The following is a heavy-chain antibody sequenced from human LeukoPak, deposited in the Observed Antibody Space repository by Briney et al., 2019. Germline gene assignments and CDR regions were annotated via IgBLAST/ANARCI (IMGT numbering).Heavy chain of an antibody. CDR1: GFTFSSYE. CDR2: ISSSGRTM. V-gene: IGHV3-48*03. J-gene: IGHJ4*02. D-gene: IGHD3-10*01. Sequence: GGSLRLSCAASGFTFSSYEMNWVRQAPGKGLEWVSYISSSGRTMYYADSVKGRCTFSRDNAKNSLYLQMNSLRAEDTAVYYCARESGLTMVRGTFDYWGQGTLVTVSS. CDR3: ARESGLTMVRGTFDY.